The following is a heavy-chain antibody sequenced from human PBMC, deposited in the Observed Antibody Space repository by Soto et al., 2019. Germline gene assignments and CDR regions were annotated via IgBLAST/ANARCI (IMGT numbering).Heavy chain of an antibody. CDR1: GYTFSSFG. CDR2: ISAYNGNT. CDR3: AREGGSSWYLHAFDI. Sequence: ASVKVSCKASGYTFSSFGFSWVRQAPGQGLEWLGWISAYNGNTNYAQKLQGRVTMTTDTSTSTAYMELRSLRSDDTAVYYCAREGGSSWYLHAFDIWGQGTMVTVSS. J-gene: IGHJ3*02. V-gene: IGHV1-18*01. D-gene: IGHD6-13*01.